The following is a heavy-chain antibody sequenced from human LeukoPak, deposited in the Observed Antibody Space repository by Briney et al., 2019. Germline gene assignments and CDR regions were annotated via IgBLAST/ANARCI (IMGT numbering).Heavy chain of an antibody. J-gene: IGHJ4*02. CDR2: INPDSGGT. CDR3: GRDFRDSLDY. CDR1: GYTFTGYY. V-gene: IGHV1-2*02. Sequence: ASVKVSCKASGYTFTGYYMHWVRQAPGQGLEWMGWINPDSGGTNFAQKFQGRVTMTRDTSISTAYMELSRLRSGDTAVYYCGRDFRDSLDYWGQGTLVTVSS.